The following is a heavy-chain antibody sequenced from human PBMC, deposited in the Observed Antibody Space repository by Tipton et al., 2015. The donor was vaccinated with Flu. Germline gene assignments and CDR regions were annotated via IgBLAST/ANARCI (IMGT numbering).Heavy chain of an antibody. Sequence: TLSLTCTVSGGSISSYYWSWIRQPPGKGLEWIGSIYYSGSTYYNPSLKSRVTISVDTSKNQFSLKLSSVTAADTAVYYCRGYFDWLLAGMDVWGQGTTVTVSS. V-gene: IGHV4-59*04. CDR1: GGSISSYY. CDR3: RGYFDWLLAGMDV. J-gene: IGHJ6*02. CDR2: IYYSGST. D-gene: IGHD3-9*01.